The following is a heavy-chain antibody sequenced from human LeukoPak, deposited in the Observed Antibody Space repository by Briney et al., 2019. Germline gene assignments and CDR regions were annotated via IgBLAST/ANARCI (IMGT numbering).Heavy chain of an antibody. D-gene: IGHD2-2*02. CDR1: GFTFDDYA. V-gene: IGHV3-9*01. CDR3: AKDFRYCSSTSCYTGGYFDY. J-gene: IGHJ4*02. Sequence: GGSLRLSCAASGFTFDDYAMPWVRHAPGKGLEWVSGISWNSGSIGYADSVKGRFTISRDNAKNSLYLQMNSLRAEDTALYYCAKDFRYCSSTSCYTGGYFDYWGQGTLATVSS. CDR2: ISWNSGSI.